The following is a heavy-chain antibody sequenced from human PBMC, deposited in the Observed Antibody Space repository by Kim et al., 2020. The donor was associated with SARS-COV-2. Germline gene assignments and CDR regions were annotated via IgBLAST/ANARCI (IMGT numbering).Heavy chain of an antibody. CDR3: ASLYSSGWYIDY. Sequence: GGSLRLSCAASGFTFSSYGMHWVRQAPGKGLEWVAVISYDGSNKYYADSVKGRFTISRDNSKNTLYLQMNSLRAEDTAVYYCASLYSSGWYIDYWGQGTLVTVSS. CDR1: GFTFSSYG. CDR2: ISYDGSNK. V-gene: IGHV3-33*05. J-gene: IGHJ4*02. D-gene: IGHD6-19*01.